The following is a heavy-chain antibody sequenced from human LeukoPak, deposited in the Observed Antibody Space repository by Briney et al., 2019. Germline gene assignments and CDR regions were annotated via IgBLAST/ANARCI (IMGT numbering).Heavy chain of an antibody. V-gene: IGHV4-4*07. CDR2: IYTSGST. Sequence: SETLSLTCTVSGGSISSYYWSWIRQPAGKGLEWIGRIYTSGSTNYNPSLKSRVTMSVDTSKNQFSLKLSSVTAADTAVYYCAREGYIVVVPAATGAPFDYWGQGTLVTVSS. CDR1: GGSISSYY. D-gene: IGHD2-2*01. CDR3: AREGYIVVVPAATGAPFDY. J-gene: IGHJ4*02.